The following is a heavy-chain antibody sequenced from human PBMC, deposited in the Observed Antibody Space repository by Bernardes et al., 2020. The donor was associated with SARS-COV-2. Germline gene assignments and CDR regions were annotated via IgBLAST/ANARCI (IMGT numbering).Heavy chain of an antibody. CDR1: RYTFTGYY. Sequence: ASVKVSCKASRYTFTGYYMHWVRQAPGQGLEWMGWINPNSGGTNYAQKFQGWVTMTRDTSISTAYMELSRLRSDDTAVYYCARGYCSSTSCYADYYYYGMDVWGQGTTVTVSS. V-gene: IGHV1-2*04. J-gene: IGHJ6*02. CDR3: ARGYCSSTSCYADYYYYGMDV. D-gene: IGHD2-2*01. CDR2: INPNSGGT.